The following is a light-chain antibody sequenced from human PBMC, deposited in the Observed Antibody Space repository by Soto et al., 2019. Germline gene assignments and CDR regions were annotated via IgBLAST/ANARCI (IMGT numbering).Light chain of an antibody. V-gene: IGKV1-39*01. CDR1: QSIRTY. CDR2: AAC. Sequence: DIQMTQSPSSLSASVGDRVTITCRASQSIRTYLNWYHQKPGKAPKLLIYAACSLQSGVPSRFSGSGSVTDFTLTISSLQPEDFATYYCQQSYSNPKTFGQGTKVEIK. CDR3: QQSYSNPKT. J-gene: IGKJ1*01.